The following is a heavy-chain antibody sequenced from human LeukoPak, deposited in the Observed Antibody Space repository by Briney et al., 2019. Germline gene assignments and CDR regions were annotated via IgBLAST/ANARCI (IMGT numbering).Heavy chain of an antibody. Sequence: SETLSLTCSVSGGSIINNYWTWIRQSPGKGLEWIGYVYYIGSADYNPSLKSRATISVDTSKNQFSLKLSSVTAADTAVYYCARPITTYYYDSSGYYYWGQGTLVTVSS. CDR1: GGSIINNY. CDR2: VYYIGSA. V-gene: IGHV4-59*12. J-gene: IGHJ4*02. CDR3: ARPITTYYYDSSGYYY. D-gene: IGHD3-22*01.